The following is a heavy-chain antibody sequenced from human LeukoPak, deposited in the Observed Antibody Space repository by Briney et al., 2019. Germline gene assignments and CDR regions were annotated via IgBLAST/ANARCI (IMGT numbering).Heavy chain of an antibody. Sequence: SETLSLACTVSGGSISSSSYYWGWIRQPPGKGLEWIGYIYYSGSTNYNPSLKSRVTISVDTSKNQFSLKLSSVTAADTAVYYCARDLANSGSYFPDAFDIWGQGTMVTVSS. D-gene: IGHD1-26*01. CDR2: IYYSGST. J-gene: IGHJ3*02. CDR3: ARDLANSGSYFPDAFDI. V-gene: IGHV4-61*01. CDR1: GGSISSSSYY.